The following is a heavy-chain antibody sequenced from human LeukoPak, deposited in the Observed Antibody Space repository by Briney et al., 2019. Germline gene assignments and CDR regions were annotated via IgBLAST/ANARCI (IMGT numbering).Heavy chain of an antibody. CDR2: VFYSGTT. J-gene: IGHJ4*02. CDR1: GGSFSGYY. D-gene: IGHD4-17*01. Sequence: PSETLSLTCAVYGGSFSGYYWSWIRQPPGKGLEWLGTVFYSGTTYYNPSLKSRVTISVDTSKNQFSLGLSSVTAADTAVYYCARLDSGDYFFDYWGQGTLVTVSS. CDR3: ARLDSGDYFFDY. V-gene: IGHV4-34*12.